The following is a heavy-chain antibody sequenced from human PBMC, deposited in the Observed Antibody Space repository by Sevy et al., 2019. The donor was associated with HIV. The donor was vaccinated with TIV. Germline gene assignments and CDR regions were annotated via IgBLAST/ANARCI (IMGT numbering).Heavy chain of an antibody. CDR3: TTVGWQNWGSEAFDI. V-gene: IGHV3-15*01. CDR1: GFTFSIIY. D-gene: IGHD3-16*01. Sequence: GESLRLSCAASGFTFSIIYMNWVRQSPGKGLEWVGRMKSKTDGGTTDYAAPVKDRFTMSRHDSKNTLYLQMNSLKADDTAVYYCTTVGWQNWGSEAFDIWGQGTMVTVS. J-gene: IGHJ3*02. CDR2: MKSKTDGGTT.